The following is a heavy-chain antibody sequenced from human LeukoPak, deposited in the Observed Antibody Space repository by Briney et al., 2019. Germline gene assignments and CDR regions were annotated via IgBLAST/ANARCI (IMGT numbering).Heavy chain of an antibody. CDR3: ARDSRSSDSSGYYQNFDY. CDR1: GFTFSSNW. J-gene: IGHJ4*02. CDR2: INKDEST. V-gene: IGHV3-74*01. Sequence: PGGSLRLSCEASGFTFSSNWMHWVRQAPGKGLVWVARINKDESTSYADSVKGRYTISRDNAKNTLYLQMNSLRVDDTAVYYCARDSRSSDSSGYYQNFDYWGQGTLVTVSS. D-gene: IGHD3-22*01.